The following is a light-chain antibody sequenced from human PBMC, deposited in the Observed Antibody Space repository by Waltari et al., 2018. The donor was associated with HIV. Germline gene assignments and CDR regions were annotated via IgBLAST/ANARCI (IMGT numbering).Light chain of an antibody. Sequence: DIVMTQSPDSLAVPLGERATIHCKSSQSVLYSSNNKNYLAWYQQKPGQPPKLLIYWASTRESGVPDRFSGSGSGTDFTLTISSLQAEDVAVYYCQQYYSTPTFGQGTKVEIK. CDR1: QSVLYSSNNKNY. J-gene: IGKJ1*01. CDR2: WAS. CDR3: QQYYSTPT. V-gene: IGKV4-1*01.